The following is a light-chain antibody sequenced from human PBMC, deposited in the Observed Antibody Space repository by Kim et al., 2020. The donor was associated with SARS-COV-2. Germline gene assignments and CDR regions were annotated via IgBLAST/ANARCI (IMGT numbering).Light chain of an antibody. CDR2: GKN. V-gene: IGLV3-19*01. CDR3: NSRDSSGNRV. Sequence: VAVGQTGRITCQGDSLRSSYASWYQQKPGQAPVLVIYGKNNRPSGIPDRFSGSSSGNTASLTITGAQAEDEADYYCNSRDSSGNRVFGGWTKLTVL. CDR1: SLRSSY. J-gene: IGLJ3*02.